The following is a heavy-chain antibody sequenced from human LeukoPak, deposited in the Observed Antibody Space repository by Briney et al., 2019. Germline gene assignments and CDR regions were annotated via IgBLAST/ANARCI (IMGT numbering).Heavy chain of an antibody. Sequence: ASVKVSCKASGYTFTGYYIHWVRQAPGQGLEWMGWINPNSGGTNYAQKFQGRVTMTRDTSISTAYMELSRLRSDDTAVYYCARAYYGSGSVYYYGMDVWGQGTTVTVSS. CDR2: INPNSGGT. J-gene: IGHJ6*02. CDR1: GYTFTGYY. V-gene: IGHV1-2*02. D-gene: IGHD3-10*01. CDR3: ARAYYGSGSVYYYGMDV.